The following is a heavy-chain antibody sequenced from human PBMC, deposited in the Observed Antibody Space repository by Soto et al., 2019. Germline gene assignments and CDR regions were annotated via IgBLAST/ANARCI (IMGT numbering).Heavy chain of an antibody. CDR3: ARCPKGVPAIPSDY. J-gene: IGHJ4*02. CDR1: GYTFTIFG. D-gene: IGHD2-21*02. Sequence: ASLKVSCKASGYTFTIFGITWVRQAPGQGLEWVGWISGYNGNTNYAQKLQGRVTMTTDTSTSTAYMELMSLRSDDTAVYYCARCPKGVPAIPSDYWSQGSLVTVSS. V-gene: IGHV1-18*01. CDR2: ISGYNGNT.